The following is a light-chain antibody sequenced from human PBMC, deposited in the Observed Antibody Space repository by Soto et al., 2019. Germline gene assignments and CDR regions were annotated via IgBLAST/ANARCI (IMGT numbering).Light chain of an antibody. CDR3: QHCSHSRNT. CDR1: ESVSSYS. Sequence: EIVLTQSPATLSLSPGERATLSCRASESVSSYSLAWFQQKPGQAPSLFIYGASSRATVLPDRFSGSGSGTDFTLTISRLEPEDFAVYYCQHCSHSRNTFGQGTQLEIK. J-gene: IGKJ5*01. CDR2: GAS. V-gene: IGKV3D-20*02.